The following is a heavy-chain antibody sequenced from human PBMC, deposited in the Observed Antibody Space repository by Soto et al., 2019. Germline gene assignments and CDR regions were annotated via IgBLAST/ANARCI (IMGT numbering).Heavy chain of an antibody. D-gene: IGHD5-12*01. V-gene: IGHV3-74*01. CDR2: INSDGSSI. Sequence: EVQLVESGGGLVQPGGSLRLSCAASGFTFSTWMHCVSQAPGKGLVWVSRINSDGSSITYADSVKGRFIISRDNAKNTLYLQMNSLTAEDTAVYYCTRGASGYGNFDYWGQGVLVTVSS. CDR1: GFTFSTW. CDR3: TRGASGYGNFDY. J-gene: IGHJ4*02.